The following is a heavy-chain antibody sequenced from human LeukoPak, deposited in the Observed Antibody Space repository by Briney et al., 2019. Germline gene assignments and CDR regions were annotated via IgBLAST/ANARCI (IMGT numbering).Heavy chain of an antibody. Sequence: SVKVSCKASGGTFSSYAISWVRQAPGQGLEWMGGIIPIFGTANYAQKIQGRVTITADESTSTACMELSSLRSEDTAVYYCARDHCSSTSCYLYFQHWGQGTLVTVSS. J-gene: IGHJ1*01. V-gene: IGHV1-69*01. D-gene: IGHD2-2*01. CDR3: ARDHCSSTSCYLYFQH. CDR2: IIPIFGTA. CDR1: GGTFSSYA.